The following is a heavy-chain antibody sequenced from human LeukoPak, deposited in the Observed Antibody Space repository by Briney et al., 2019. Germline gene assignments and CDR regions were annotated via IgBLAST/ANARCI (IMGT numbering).Heavy chain of an antibody. V-gene: IGHV3-74*01. CDR3: ALSSLNFDY. J-gene: IGHJ4*02. CDR2: INNDGSTT. CDR1: GFTFSTHW. Sequence: QTGGSLRLSCAASGFTFSTHWMHWVRQAPGKGLVWVSRINNDGSTTNYADSVKGRFTISRDNSKNTLYLQMNSLRAEDTAVYYCALSSLNFDYWGQGTLVTVSS.